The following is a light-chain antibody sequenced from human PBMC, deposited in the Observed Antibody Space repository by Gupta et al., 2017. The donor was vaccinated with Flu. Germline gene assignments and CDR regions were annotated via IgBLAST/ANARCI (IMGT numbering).Light chain of an antibody. V-gene: IGKV1-17*01. CDR1: QVIRNE. Sequence: SLSESVGDSVTITCRTRQVIRNELGWYKKRPGKAPKRLVFGASDLQKGVKSTFSVSGAGTEFNLTISSRRPEDFEDYYCRRWYRNLGMYTFGQGTKMEIK. J-gene: IGKJ2*01. CDR2: GAS. CDR3: RRWYRNLGMYT.